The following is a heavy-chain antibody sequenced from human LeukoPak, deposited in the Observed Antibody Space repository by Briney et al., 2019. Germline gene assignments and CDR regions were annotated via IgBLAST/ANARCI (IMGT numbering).Heavy chain of an antibody. J-gene: IGHJ4*02. D-gene: IGHD3-3*02. Sequence: GGSLKLSCAASGFTFSGSAMHWVRQASGKGLEWVGRIRSKANSYATAYAASVKGRFTISRDDSKNTAYLLMNSLKTEDTAVYYCTIFLSLGMPPYWGQGTLVTVSS. CDR2: IRSKANSYAT. CDR1: GFTFSGSA. V-gene: IGHV3-73*01. CDR3: TIFLSLGMPPY.